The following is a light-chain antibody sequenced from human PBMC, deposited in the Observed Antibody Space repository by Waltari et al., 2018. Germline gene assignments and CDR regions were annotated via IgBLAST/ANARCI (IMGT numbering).Light chain of an antibody. J-gene: IGKJ1*01. CDR3: QQGNSFPPT. Sequence: DIQMTQSPSSVSASVGERVTITCRASQDISSWLAWYQQKPGKAPKLLIYSASALQSGVPSRFSGSGSGTDFTLNINSLQPEDFATYYCQQGNSFPPTFGQANKVEIK. CDR2: SAS. CDR1: QDISSW. V-gene: IGKV1-12*01.